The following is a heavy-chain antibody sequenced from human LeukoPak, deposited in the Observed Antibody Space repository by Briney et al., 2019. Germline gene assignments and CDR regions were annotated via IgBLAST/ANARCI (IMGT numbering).Heavy chain of an antibody. CDR3: ARVAYSYGQYYFDY. V-gene: IGHV4-4*02. D-gene: IGHD5-18*01. CDR2: IYHSGST. Sequence: SETLSLTCAVSGGSISSSNWWSWVRQPPGKGLEWIGEIYHSGSTNYNPSLKSRVTISVDTSKNQFSLKLSSVTAADTAVYYCARVAYSYGQYYFDYWGQGTLVTVSS. J-gene: IGHJ4*02. CDR1: GGSISSSNW.